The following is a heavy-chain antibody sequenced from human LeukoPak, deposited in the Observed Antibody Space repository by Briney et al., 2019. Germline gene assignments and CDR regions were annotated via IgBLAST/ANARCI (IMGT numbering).Heavy chain of an antibody. CDR2: IKHDGSES. CDR3: ARDRIEVTYYYDASGYSDY. CDR1: GFTFSSYW. V-gene: IGHV3-7*01. J-gene: IGHJ4*02. D-gene: IGHD3-22*01. Sequence: GGSLRLSCAASGFTFSSYWMSWVRQAPGKGLEWVANIKHDGSESHYVDSVKGRFTISRHNAKNSLYLQMHSLRAEDTGMYYCARDRIEVTYYYDASGYSDYWGQGTLVTVSS.